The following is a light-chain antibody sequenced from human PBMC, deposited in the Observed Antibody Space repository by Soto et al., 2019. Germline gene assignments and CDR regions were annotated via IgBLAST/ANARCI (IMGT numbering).Light chain of an antibody. CDR1: QSVSSD. CDR2: GAS. CDR3: QQYKNWPWT. J-gene: IGKJ1*01. Sequence: ELVMTQSQATMSVSPGDRATLSCRASQSVSSDLAWYQQKPGQAPRFLIYGASTRATGIPARFSGSGSGTEFTLTISSLQSEDFAVYYCQQYKNWPWTFGQGTKVDIK. V-gene: IGKV3-15*01.